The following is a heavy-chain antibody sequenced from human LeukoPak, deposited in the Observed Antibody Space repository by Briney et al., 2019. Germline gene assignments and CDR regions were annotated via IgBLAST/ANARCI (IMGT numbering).Heavy chain of an antibody. CDR2: IYYSGST. CDR3: ASGTYDFWSGYYAPHFDY. CDR1: GGSISSGGYY. V-gene: IGHV4-31*03. D-gene: IGHD3-3*01. Sequence: PSQTLSLTCTVSGGSISSGGYYWSWIRQHPGKGLEWIGYIYYSGSTYYSPSLKSRVTISVDTSKNQFSLKLSSVTAADTAVYYCASGTYDFWSGYYAPHFDYWGQGTLVTVSS. J-gene: IGHJ4*02.